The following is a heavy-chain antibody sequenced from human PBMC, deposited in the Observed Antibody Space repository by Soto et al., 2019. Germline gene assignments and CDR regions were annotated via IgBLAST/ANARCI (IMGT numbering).Heavy chain of an antibody. J-gene: IGHJ6*02. D-gene: IGHD6-19*01. Sequence: ESGGGVVQPGRSLRLSCAASGFTFSSYAMHWVRQAPGKGLEWVAVISYDGSNKYYADSVKGRFTISRDNSKNTLYLQMNSLRAEDTAVYYCARDSYSSGWSSPYYYYGMDVWGQGTTVTVSS. CDR3: ARDSYSSGWSSPYYYYGMDV. V-gene: IGHV3-30-3*01. CDR1: GFTFSSYA. CDR2: ISYDGSNK.